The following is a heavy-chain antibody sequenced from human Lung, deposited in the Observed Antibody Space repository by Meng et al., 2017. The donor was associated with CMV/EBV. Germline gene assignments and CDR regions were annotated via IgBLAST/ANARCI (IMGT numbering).Heavy chain of an antibody. Sequence: SETLSLXXAISGDSVSSNSAACNWIRQTPSRGLEWLERTYYRSRWYNDYAPSVKSRITINPDTSKNQFSLQLHSVTPEDTAVYYCVRDDGMGLDAFDIWGQGTXVTVSS. V-gene: IGHV6-1*01. D-gene: IGHD3-16*01. CDR3: VRDDGMGLDAFDI. CDR2: TYYRSRWYN. CDR1: GDSVSSNSAA. J-gene: IGHJ3*02.